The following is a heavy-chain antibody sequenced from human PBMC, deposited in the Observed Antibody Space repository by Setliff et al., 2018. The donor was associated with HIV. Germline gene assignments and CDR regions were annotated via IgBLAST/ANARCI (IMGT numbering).Heavy chain of an antibody. CDR3: ARAYDYSNYFHYYMDV. Sequence: SETLSLTCAVYGGSFSAYYWTWIRQPPGKGLEWIGYIYYSGSTNYNPSLKSRVTISVDTSKNQFSLKLSSLTAADTAVYYCARAYDYSNYFHYYMDVWGKGTTVTVSS. CDR1: GGSFSAYY. CDR2: IYYSGST. V-gene: IGHV4-59*01. D-gene: IGHD4-4*01. J-gene: IGHJ6*03.